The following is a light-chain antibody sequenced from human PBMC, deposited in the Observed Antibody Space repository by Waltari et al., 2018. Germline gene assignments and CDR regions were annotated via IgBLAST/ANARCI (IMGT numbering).Light chain of an antibody. CDR2: GVS. V-gene: IGLV2-14*01. Sequence: QSDRTQPADGSGSPGQSTTISCTGTSSDDGGYNYVSWYQQHPGKAPKLMIYGVSNRPSGVSNRFSGSKSGNAASLTISGLQAEDEADYYCSSYTGSSIRYVFGTGTKVTVL. CDR1: SSDDGGYNY. J-gene: IGLJ1*01. CDR3: SSYTGSSIRYV.